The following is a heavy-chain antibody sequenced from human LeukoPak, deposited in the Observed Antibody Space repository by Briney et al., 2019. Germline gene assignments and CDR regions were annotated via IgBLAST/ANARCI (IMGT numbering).Heavy chain of an antibody. CDR2: IYYSGST. CDR3: ARAAAGGYYYYYYMDV. CDR1: GGPISSYY. D-gene: IGHD6-13*01. Sequence: SETLSLTCTVSGGPISSYYWSWIRQPPGKGLEWIGYIYYSGSTNYNPSLKSRVTISVDTSKNQFSLKLSSVAAADTAVYYCARAAAGGYYYYYYMDVWGKGTTVTVSS. J-gene: IGHJ6*03. V-gene: IGHV4-59*01.